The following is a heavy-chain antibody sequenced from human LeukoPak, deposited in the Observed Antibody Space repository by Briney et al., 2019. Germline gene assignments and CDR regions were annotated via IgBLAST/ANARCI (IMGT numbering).Heavy chain of an antibody. V-gene: IGHV4-59*01. D-gene: IGHD3-22*01. CDR1: GGSISSDY. CDR2: IYYSGGT. CDR3: ARQARAYYYDSSGYSPFDY. Sequence: SETLSLTCTVYGGSISSDYWSWIRQPPGKGLDWIGYIYYSGGTNYNPSLKSRVTISVDTSKKQFSLKLSSVTAADTAVYYCARQARAYYYDSSGYSPFDYWGQGTLVTVSS. J-gene: IGHJ4*02.